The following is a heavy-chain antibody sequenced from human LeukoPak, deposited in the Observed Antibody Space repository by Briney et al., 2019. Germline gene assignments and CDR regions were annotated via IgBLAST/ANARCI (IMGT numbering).Heavy chain of an antibody. CDR1: GSSFTSYW. Sequence: GESLQISCKGSGSSFTSYWIGWVRQMPGKGLEWMGIIYPGDSDTRYSPSFQGQVTISADKSISTAYLQWSSLKASDTAMYYCALTMYYYDSSGYYYFDYWGQGTLVTVSS. J-gene: IGHJ4*02. CDR2: IYPGDSDT. D-gene: IGHD3-22*01. V-gene: IGHV5-51*01. CDR3: ALTMYYYDSSGYYYFDY.